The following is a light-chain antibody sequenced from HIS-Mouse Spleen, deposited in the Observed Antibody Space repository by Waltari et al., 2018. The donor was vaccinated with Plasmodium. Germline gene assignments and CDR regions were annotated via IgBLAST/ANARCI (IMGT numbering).Light chain of an antibody. J-gene: IGKJ1*01. Sequence: AIQLTQSPSSLSAYVGARVTITCRASQGISSALAWYQQKPGKAPKLLIYDASSLESGVPSRFSGSGSGTDFTLTISSLQPDDVATYYCQQYNSYWTFGQGTKVEIK. CDR1: QGISSA. CDR2: DAS. CDR3: QQYNSYWT. V-gene: IGKV1-13*02.